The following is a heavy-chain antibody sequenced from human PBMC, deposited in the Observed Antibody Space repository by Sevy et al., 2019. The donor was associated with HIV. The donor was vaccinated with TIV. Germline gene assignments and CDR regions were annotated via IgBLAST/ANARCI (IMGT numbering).Heavy chain of an antibody. J-gene: IGHJ4*02. CDR2: IYYSGNT. CDR3: ARRTYGDYVGYYDY. CDR1: GGSVSSGSYY. Sequence: SETLSLTCTVSGGSVSSGSYYWDWIRQPPGKGLEWIGTIYYSGNTYYNPSLKSRVTISVDTSRNQFSLRLSSATAADTAVYYCARRTYGDYVGYYDYWGQGTLVTVSS. V-gene: IGHV4-39*01. D-gene: IGHD4-17*01.